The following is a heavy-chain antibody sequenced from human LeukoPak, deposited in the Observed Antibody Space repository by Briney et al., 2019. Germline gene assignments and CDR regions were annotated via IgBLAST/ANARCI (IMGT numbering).Heavy chain of an antibody. V-gene: IGHV4-34*01. CDR2: ISHGGSA. CDR1: GGSFSGYY. CDR3: ARDYYDSSGHAFDI. D-gene: IGHD3-22*01. J-gene: IGHJ3*02. Sequence: PSETLSLTCAVYGGSFSGYYCSWIRQTPGKGLQWIGQISHGGSANYNPSLKSRVTILVDTSKNQFSLKLSSVTAADTAVYYCARDYYDSSGHAFDIWGQGTMVTVSS.